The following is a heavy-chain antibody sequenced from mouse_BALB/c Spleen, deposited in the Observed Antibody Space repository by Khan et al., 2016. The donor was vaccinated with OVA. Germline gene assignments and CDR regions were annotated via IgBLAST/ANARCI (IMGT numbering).Heavy chain of an antibody. CDR3: ARFYYGNYAYFDY. CDR2: IDPANGNT. CDR1: GFNIKDTY. V-gene: IGHV14-3*02. D-gene: IGHD2-1*01. J-gene: IGHJ2*01. Sequence: EVELVESGAELVKPGASVKLSCTASGFNIKDTYMHWVKQRPEQGLEWIGRIDPANGNTKYDPKFQGKATITADTSSNTAYLQLSSLTSEDTAVYYCARFYYGNYAYFDYWGQGTTLTVSS.